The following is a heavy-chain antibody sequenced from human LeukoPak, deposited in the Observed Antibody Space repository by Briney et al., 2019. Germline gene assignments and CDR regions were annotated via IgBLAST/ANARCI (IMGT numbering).Heavy chain of an antibody. V-gene: IGHV3-21*01. CDR3: AREVGSNGAFDY. J-gene: IGHJ4*02. CDR1: GFPFSNYK. Sequence: SGGSLRLSCAASGFPFSNYKMNWVRQAPGKGLEWVSSITSSSGYIYYADSVKGRFTISRDNAKKSLFLHMNSLRADDTAVYSCAREVGSNGAFDYWGPGTLVTVSS. CDR2: ITSSSGYI. D-gene: IGHD1-26*01.